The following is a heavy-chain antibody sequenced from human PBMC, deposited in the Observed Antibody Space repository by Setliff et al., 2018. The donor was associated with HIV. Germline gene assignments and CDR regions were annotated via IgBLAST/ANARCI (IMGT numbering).Heavy chain of an antibody. V-gene: IGHV3-23*01. CDR3: AKDELFYYGSGNFYYWYFDF. CDR1: GFSFYNYY. D-gene: IGHD3-10*01. CDR2: INSDGSGDSA. J-gene: IGHJ2*01. Sequence: HPGGSLRLLCIASGFSFYNYYMSCVRQAPGKGLKCVANINSDGSGDSAYYADSVRGRFTIARDFSNNTLYLQMNGLRAEDTALYYCAKDELFYYGSGNFYYWYFDFWGRGSLVTVSS.